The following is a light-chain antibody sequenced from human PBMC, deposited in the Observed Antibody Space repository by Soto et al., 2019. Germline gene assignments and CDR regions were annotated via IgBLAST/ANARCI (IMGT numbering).Light chain of an antibody. Sequence: QPVLTQPPSASGTPGQRVTISCSGSSSNIGSNTVSWYQQVPGTAPKLLIYTNSQRPSGVPDRFSGSKSGTSASLAISGLQSEDEADYYCAAWDDSLNGQGVFGGGTKLTVL. J-gene: IGLJ3*02. CDR3: AAWDDSLNGQGV. CDR2: TNS. CDR1: SSNIGSNT. V-gene: IGLV1-44*01.